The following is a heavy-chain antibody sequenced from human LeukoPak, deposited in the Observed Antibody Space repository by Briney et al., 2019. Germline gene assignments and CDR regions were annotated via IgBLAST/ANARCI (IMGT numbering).Heavy chain of an antibody. D-gene: IGHD1-1*01. CDR2: MNPNSGNT. V-gene: IGHV1-8*01. Sequence: GASVKVSCKASGYTFTSYDINWVRQATGQGLEWMGWMNPNSGNTGYAQKFQGRVTMTRDTSISTAYMELSRLRSDDTAVYYCARARELTTNWFDPWGQGTLVTVSS. CDR3: ARARELTTNWFDP. J-gene: IGHJ5*02. CDR1: GYTFTSYD.